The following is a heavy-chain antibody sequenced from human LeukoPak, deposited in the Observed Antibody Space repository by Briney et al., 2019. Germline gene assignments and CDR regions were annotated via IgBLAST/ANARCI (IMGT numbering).Heavy chain of an antibody. J-gene: IGHJ2*01. Sequence: PSETLSLTCSVSGGSISGTTHNWGWIRQPPGRGLEWIATIYYSESTKKSPPLKSRVTISLDTSRNQFSLKLSSVTAADTAVYYCARQGSSSWFGWYFDLWGRGSLVTVSS. CDR3: ARQGSSSWFGWYFDL. CDR1: GGSISGTTHN. V-gene: IGHV4-39*01. CDR2: IYYSEST. D-gene: IGHD6-13*01.